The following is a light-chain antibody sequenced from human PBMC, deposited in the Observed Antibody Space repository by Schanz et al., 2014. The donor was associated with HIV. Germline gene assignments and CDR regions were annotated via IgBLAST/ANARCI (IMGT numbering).Light chain of an antibody. CDR3: QSYDTSLSVWV. CDR1: SSNIGTNT. J-gene: IGLJ3*02. Sequence: QSVLTQPLSASGTPGQRVNMSCSGSSSNIGTNTVNWYQQLPGTAPKLLIYSNNRRPSGVPDRFSGSKSGTSASLAISGLQADDEADYYCQSYDTSLSVWVFGGGTKLTVL. CDR2: SNN. V-gene: IGLV1-44*01.